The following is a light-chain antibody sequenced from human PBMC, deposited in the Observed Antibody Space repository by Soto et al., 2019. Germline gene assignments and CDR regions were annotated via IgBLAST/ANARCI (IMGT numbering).Light chain of an antibody. J-gene: IGKJ2*01. Sequence: EIVMTQSPATLSVSPGERATLSCRASQSVSSNLAWYQQKPGQAPRLLIYGASTRATGIPARFSGSGSGTEFTLTTSSLQSEDFADYYCQQYGNWPYTFRQGTNLEIK. CDR1: QSVSSN. CDR3: QQYGNWPYT. V-gene: IGKV3-15*01. CDR2: GAS.